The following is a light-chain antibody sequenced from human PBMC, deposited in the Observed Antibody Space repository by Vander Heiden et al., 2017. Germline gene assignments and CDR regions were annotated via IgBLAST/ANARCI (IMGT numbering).Light chain of an antibody. CDR1: SSDVGGYNY. CDR2: DVS. V-gene: IGLV2-11*01. Sequence: QSALTQPRSVSGSPGQSVTISCTGTSSDVGGYNYVSWYQQHPGKAPKLMSYDVSKRPSGVPDRFSGSKSGNTASLTISGLQAEDEADYYCCSYAGSYCYVFGTGTKVTVL. CDR3: CSYAGSYCYV. J-gene: IGLJ1*01.